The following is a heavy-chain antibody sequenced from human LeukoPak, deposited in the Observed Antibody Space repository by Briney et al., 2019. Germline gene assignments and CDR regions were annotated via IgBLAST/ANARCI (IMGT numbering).Heavy chain of an antibody. V-gene: IGHV1-69*05. CDR1: GGTFSSYA. CDR2: IIPIFGTA. D-gene: IGHD3-3*01. J-gene: IGHJ6*03. CDR3: ARADYDFWSGSTYNYYYHYMDV. Sequence: SVKVSCKASGGTFSSYAISWVRQAPGQGLEWMGGIIPIFGTANYAQKFQGRVTITTDESTSTAYMELSSLRSEDTAVYYCARADYDFWSGSTYNYYYHYMDVWGKGATVTVSS.